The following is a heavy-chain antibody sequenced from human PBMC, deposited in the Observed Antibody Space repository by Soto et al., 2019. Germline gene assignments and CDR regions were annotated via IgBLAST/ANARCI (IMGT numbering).Heavy chain of an antibody. CDR3: ARDHIVVVPAAIVSEDYYYYYGMDV. CDR1: GFTVSSNY. J-gene: IGHJ6*02. CDR2: IYSGGST. Sequence: PGGSLRLSCAASGFTVSSNYMSWVRQAPGKGLEWVSVIYSGGSTYYADSVKGRFTISRDNSKNTLYLQMNSLRAEDTAVYYCARDHIVVVPAAIVSEDYYYYYGMDVWGQGTTVNVSS. V-gene: IGHV3-53*01. D-gene: IGHD2-2*01.